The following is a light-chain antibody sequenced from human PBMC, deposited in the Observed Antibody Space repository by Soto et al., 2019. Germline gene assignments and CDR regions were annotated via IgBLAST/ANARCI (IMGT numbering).Light chain of an antibody. J-gene: IGKJ5*01. CDR3: QQHDNFPT. Sequence: DIQMTQSPSTLSGSVVDRVTITCQASQGIKNYLNWFQQTPGKAPKLLIYDASNLQTGVPSRFRGSGSGTDFTLIISRLQPEDSATYYCQQHDNFPTFGQGTRLEIK. CDR2: DAS. V-gene: IGKV1-33*01. CDR1: QGIKNY.